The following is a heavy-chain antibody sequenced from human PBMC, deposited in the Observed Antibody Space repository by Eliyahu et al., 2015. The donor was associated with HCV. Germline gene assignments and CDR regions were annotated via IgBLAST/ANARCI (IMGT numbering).Heavy chain of an antibody. CDR2: ISARDGRP. J-gene: IGHJ4*02. Sequence: EVQWLESGGGLVHPGGSLRLSCAASGLTFNKYAMSWVRQAPGMGLEWVSAISARDGRPYYADAVKGRFTISRDNSKNTLYLQMNSLRGDDTAVYYCTAYGVTSWYFDNWGQGILVTVSS. V-gene: IGHV3-23*01. CDR3: TAYGVTSWYFDN. CDR1: GLTFNKYA. D-gene: IGHD4-23*01.